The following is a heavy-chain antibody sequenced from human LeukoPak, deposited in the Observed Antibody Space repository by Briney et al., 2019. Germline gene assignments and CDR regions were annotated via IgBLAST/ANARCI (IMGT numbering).Heavy chain of an antibody. Sequence: GXXLRLPCAASGFTFSSYSMNWVRQAPGKGLEWVSSISSSSSYIYYADSVKGRFTISRDNAKNSLYLQMNSLRAEDTAVYYCARDSVAGVFDIWGQGTMVTVSS. D-gene: IGHD6-19*01. J-gene: IGHJ3*02. V-gene: IGHV3-21*01. CDR2: ISSSSSYI. CDR1: GFTFSSYS. CDR3: ARDSVAGVFDI.